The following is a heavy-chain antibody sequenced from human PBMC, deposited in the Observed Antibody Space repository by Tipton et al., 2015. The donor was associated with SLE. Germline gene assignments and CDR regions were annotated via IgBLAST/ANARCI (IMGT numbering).Heavy chain of an antibody. J-gene: IGHJ4*02. V-gene: IGHV3-49*04. CDR3: TRAWGGIYFGLLDY. CDR1: GFTFGDYT. CDR2: IRSDLYGGTP. D-gene: IGHD1-26*01. Sequence: SLRLSCTASGFTFGDYTINWVHQAPGKGLEWVGYIRSDLYGGTPEYAAAVKGRFSISRDDTKAFAYLQITSLKTDDTAVYYCTRAWGGIYFGLLDYWGQGTLVTASS.